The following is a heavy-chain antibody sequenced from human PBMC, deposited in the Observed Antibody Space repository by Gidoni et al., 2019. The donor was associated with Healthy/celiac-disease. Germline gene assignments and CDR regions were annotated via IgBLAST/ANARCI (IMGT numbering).Heavy chain of an antibody. CDR2: ISSSSSTI. J-gene: IGHJ4*02. CDR3: ARDGWSVVPAAIFFDY. CDR1: GFTFLSYS. D-gene: IGHD2-2*01. Sequence: EVQLVESGEGLVQPGGSLRLSCAASGFTFLSYSMNWVRPAPGKGLEWVSYISSSSSTIYYADSVKGRFTISRDNAKNSLYLQMNSLRDEDTAVYYCARDGWSVVPAAIFFDYWGQGTLVTVSS. V-gene: IGHV3-48*02.